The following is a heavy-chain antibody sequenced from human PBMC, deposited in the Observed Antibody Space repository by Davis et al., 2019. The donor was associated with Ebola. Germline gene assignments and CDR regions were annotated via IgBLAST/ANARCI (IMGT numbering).Heavy chain of an antibody. J-gene: IGHJ4*02. CDR2: IIPIFGTA. CDR3: ARAGATLTQSFDN. CDR1: GGTFSSYA. D-gene: IGHD7-27*01. Sequence: AASVKVSCKASGGTFSSYAISWVRQAPGQGLEWMGGIIPIFGTANYAQKFQGRVTITADESTSTAYMELRSLRSHDTAVYYCARAGATLTQSFDNWGQGTLVTVSS. V-gene: IGHV1-69*13.